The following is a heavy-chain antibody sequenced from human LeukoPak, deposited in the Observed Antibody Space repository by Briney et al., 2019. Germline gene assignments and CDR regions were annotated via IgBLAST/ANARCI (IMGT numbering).Heavy chain of an antibody. Sequence: PGGSLRLSCAASGFTFGSYAMSWVRQAPGKGLEWVSSISSSGDRTFYADSVKDRFTISRDNSENTLYLQMSRLRAEDTAVYYCAKDRPNYHESNGHYYRPNGDYWGQGTLVTVSS. CDR1: GFTFGSYA. CDR3: AKDRPNYHESNGHYYRPNGDY. D-gene: IGHD3-22*01. CDR2: ISSSGDRT. J-gene: IGHJ4*02. V-gene: IGHV3-23*01.